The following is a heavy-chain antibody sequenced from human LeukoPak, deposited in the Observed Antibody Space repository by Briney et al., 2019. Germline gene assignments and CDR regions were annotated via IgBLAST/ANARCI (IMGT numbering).Heavy chain of an antibody. CDR1: GYTFMSHG. Sequence: ASVKVSCKAYGYTFMSHGISWVRQAPGQGLEWMGWISGSSSNTNYAQRLQGRVTMTTDTSTTTAYMELRSLRSDDTAVYYCTRATGTWGHDGFDIWGQGTMVTVSS. CDR3: TRATGTWGHDGFDI. D-gene: IGHD3-16*01. CDR2: ISGSSSNT. J-gene: IGHJ3*02. V-gene: IGHV1-18*01.